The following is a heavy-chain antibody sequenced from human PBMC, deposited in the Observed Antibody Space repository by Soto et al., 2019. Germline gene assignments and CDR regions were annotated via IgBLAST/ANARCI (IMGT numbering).Heavy chain of an antibody. D-gene: IGHD3-3*01. J-gene: IGHJ4*02. Sequence: QVQLVQSGAEVKKPGASVKVSCKASGYTFTDYGITWVRQAPGQGLEWMGWISPHNDNTDYAQKFQGRVTMTTDTSTNTAYMELRSLRSDDTAVFYCARGVSGYPFDHWGQGTLVTVSS. CDR1: GYTFTDYG. CDR3: ARGVSGYPFDH. CDR2: ISPHNDNT. V-gene: IGHV1-18*01.